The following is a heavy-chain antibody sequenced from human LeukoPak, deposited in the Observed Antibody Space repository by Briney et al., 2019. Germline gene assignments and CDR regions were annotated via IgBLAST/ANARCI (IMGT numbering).Heavy chain of an antibody. D-gene: IGHD2-2*01. V-gene: IGHV4-34*01. CDR2: INHSGST. CDR1: GGSFSGYD. CDR3: ARVHCSSTSCYRPRGYFDY. J-gene: IGHJ4*02. Sequence: SETLSLTCAVYGGSFSGYDWSGIRQPPGKWLEWIWEINHSGSTNDNPSLKSRVTISVDTSKTQFSLKLSSVTAADTAVYYCARVHCSSTSCYRPRGYFDYWGQGTLVTVSS.